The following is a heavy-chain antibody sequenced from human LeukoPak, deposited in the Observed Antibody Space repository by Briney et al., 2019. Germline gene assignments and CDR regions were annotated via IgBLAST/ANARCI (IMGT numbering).Heavy chain of an antibody. Sequence: ASVKVSCKASGYTFTSYYMHWVRQAPGQGLEWMGIINPSGGSTSYAQKFQGRVTMTTDTSTSTAYMELRSLRSDDTAVYYCARDWYSSIGVLYYYYMDVWGKGTTVTVSS. CDR1: GYTFTSYY. D-gene: IGHD6-13*01. J-gene: IGHJ6*03. CDR2: INPSGGST. CDR3: ARDWYSSIGVLYYYYMDV. V-gene: IGHV1-46*01.